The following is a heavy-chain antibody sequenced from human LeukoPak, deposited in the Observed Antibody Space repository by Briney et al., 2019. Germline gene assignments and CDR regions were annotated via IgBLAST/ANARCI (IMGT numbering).Heavy chain of an antibody. CDR2: IYYSGST. V-gene: IGHV4-59*01. J-gene: IGHJ6*02. CDR1: GGSISSYY. CDR3: ASFPPYYYGMDV. Sequence: SETLSLTCTVSGGSISSYYWSWIRQPPGKGLEWIGYIYYSGSTNYNPSLKSRVTISVDTSKYQFSLKLSSVTAADTAVYYCASFPPYYYGMDVWGQGTTVTVSS.